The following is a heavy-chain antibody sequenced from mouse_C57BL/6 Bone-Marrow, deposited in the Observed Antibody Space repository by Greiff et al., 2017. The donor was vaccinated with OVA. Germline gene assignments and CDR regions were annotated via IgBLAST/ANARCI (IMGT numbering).Heavy chain of an antibody. Sequence: EVKLVESGGGLVQPGGSMKLSCAASGFTFSDAWMDWVRQSPEKGLEWVAEIRNKANNHATYYAESVKGRFTISRDDSKSSVYLQMSSSIAEDTGIYYGTRYYYGSSYDFDYWGQGTTLTVSS. CDR2: IRNKANNHAT. J-gene: IGHJ2*01. CDR1: GFTFSDAW. CDR3: TRYYYGSSYDFDY. V-gene: IGHV6-6*01. D-gene: IGHD1-1*01.